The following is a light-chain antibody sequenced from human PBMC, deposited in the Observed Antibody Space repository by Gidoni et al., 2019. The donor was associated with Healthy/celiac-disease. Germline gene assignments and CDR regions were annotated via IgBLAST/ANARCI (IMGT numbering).Light chain of an antibody. CDR2: EVS. CDR1: SSVVGGYNY. J-gene: IGLJ2*01. Sequence: QSALTQPDSVSGSPGQSIPTPCTGTSSVVGGYNYVSWYQQHPGKAPKLMTYEVSNRPSGVSIRFSGSKSGNTASLTISVLQAEHDAYYYCSSYTSSSTLVVFGGGTKLTVL. V-gene: IGLV2-14*01. CDR3: SSYTSSSTLVV.